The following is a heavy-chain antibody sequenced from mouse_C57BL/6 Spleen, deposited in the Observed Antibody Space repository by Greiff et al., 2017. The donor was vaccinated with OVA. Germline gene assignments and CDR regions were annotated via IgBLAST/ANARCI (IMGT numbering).Heavy chain of an antibody. V-gene: IGHV1-26*01. J-gene: IGHJ2*01. CDR3: ARLEGKYFDY. CDR1: GYTFTDYY. Sequence: VQLQQSGPELVKPGASVKISCKASGYTFTDYYMNWVKQSHGKSLEWIGDINPNNGGTSYNQKFKGKATLTVDKSSSTAYMELRSLTSEDSAVYYCARLEGKYFDYWGQGTTLTVSS. CDR2: INPNNGGT.